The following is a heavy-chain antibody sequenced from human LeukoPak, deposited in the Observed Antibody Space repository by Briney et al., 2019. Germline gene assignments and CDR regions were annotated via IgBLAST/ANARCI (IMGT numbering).Heavy chain of an antibody. CDR1: GYTFATYG. J-gene: IGHJ4*02. CDR3: ARGPHSSNFYFFDY. V-gene: IGHV1-18*01. Sequence: GASVKVSCKASGYTFATYGISWARQAPGQGLEWMGWISAYNGDTNYAQKFQDRVTMTTDTSTSTAYMELRGLRSDDTAVYYCARGPHSSNFYFFDYWGQGTLVTVSS. CDR2: ISAYNGDT. D-gene: IGHD6-13*01.